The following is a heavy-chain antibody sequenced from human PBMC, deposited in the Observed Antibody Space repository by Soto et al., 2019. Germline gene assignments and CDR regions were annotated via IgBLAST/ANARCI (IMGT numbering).Heavy chain of an antibody. D-gene: IGHD3-10*01. J-gene: IGHJ4*02. V-gene: IGHV3-33*01. CDR3: ARDNYDGAGGGFDY. Sequence: QVQLVESGGGVVQPGRSLRLSCAASGFTFSDYGMHWVRQAPGKGLEWVAVIWYDGNNKDYVDSVKRRFTISRDNSKNTLYLQRSSLRAEDTAVYYCARDNYDGAGGGFDYWGQGILVTVSS. CDR1: GFTFSDYG. CDR2: IWYDGNNK.